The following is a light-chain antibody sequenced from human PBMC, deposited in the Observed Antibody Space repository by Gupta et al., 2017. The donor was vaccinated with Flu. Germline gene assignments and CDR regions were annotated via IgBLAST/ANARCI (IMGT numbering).Light chain of an antibody. CDR1: QSVNSDY. J-gene: IGKJ2*03. V-gene: IGKV3-20*01. CDR3: QQYGSSPQRYS. Sequence: EIVLTQSPGTLSLSPGERATLSCRATQSVNSDYLAWYQQKPGQAPRLLIYGTSSRATGIPDRFSGSGSVTDFXLTISRXEPEDFAVYYCQQYGSSPQRYSFAXGTKLEIK. CDR2: GTS.